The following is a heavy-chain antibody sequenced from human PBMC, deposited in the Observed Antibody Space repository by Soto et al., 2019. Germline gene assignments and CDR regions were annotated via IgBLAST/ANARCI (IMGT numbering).Heavy chain of an antibody. Sequence: GEALNISCTASAYIFGNYSIACAPQMPGKDQEWMGIIFPDDGHTRHIPSFRGQVTISDHKSNSTAYLQINSLKSADTAVYNLARRLAPHAYFGFCGQRPLVTVAS. D-gene: IGHD6-6*01. CDR1: AYIFGNYS. V-gene: IGHV5-51*01. CDR3: ARRLAPHAYFGF. J-gene: IGHJ4*02. CDR2: IFPDDGHT.